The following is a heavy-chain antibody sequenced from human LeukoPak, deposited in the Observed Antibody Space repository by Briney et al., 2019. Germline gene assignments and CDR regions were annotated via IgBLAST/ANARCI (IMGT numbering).Heavy chain of an antibody. D-gene: IGHD3-16*01. Sequence: ASVKVSCKASGGTFSSYAISWVRQAPGQGLEWMGGIIPIFGTANYAQKFQGRVTITADESTSTAYMELSSLRSEDTAVYYCASRAYWSIGYCGMDVWGQGTTVTVSS. V-gene: IGHV1-69*13. CDR1: GGTFSSYA. J-gene: IGHJ6*02. CDR2: IIPIFGTA. CDR3: ASRAYWSIGYCGMDV.